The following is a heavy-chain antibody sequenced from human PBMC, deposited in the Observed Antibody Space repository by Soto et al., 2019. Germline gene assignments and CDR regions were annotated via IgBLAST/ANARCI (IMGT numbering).Heavy chain of an antibody. Sequence: QVQLVESGGGVVQPGRSLRLSCAASGFTFSSYGRHWVRQAPGKGLEWVAVISYDGSNKYYADSVKGRFTISRDNSKNTLYLQMNSLRAEDTAVYYCAKDAGPFSGSYFLDYWGQGTLVTVSS. CDR2: ISYDGSNK. D-gene: IGHD1-26*01. CDR3: AKDAGPFSGSYFLDY. J-gene: IGHJ4*02. CDR1: GFTFSSYG. V-gene: IGHV3-30*18.